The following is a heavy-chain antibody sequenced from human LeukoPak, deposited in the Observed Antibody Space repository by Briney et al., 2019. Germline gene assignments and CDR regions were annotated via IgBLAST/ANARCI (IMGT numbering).Heavy chain of an antibody. V-gene: IGHV3-53*01. D-gene: IGHD3-10*01. Sequence: SGGSLRLSCAASGFTVSSNYMSWVRQSPGKGLEWVSVIYSGGTTYYADSVKGRFTISRGNSNNTLYLQMNSLRAEDTAVYYCASYGSGSYRGLDYWGQGTLVTVSS. J-gene: IGHJ4*02. CDR1: GFTVSSNY. CDR2: IYSGGTT. CDR3: ASYGSGSYRGLDY.